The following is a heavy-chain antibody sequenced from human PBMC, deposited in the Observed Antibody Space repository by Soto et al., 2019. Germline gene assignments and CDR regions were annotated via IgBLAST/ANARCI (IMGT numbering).Heavy chain of an antibody. V-gene: IGHV3-11*06. Sequence: NPGGSLRLSCAASGFTFSDYYMSWIRQAPGKGLEWVSYISSSSSYTNYADSVKGRFTISRDNAKNSLYLQMNSLRAEDTAVYYCARERSARDTASTPSDYWGQGTLVTVSS. J-gene: IGHJ4*02. CDR2: ISSSSSYT. CDR3: ARERSARDTASTPSDY. D-gene: IGHD5-18*01. CDR1: GFTFSDYY.